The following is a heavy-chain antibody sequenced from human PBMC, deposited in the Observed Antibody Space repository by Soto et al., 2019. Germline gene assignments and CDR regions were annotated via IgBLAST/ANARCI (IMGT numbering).Heavy chain of an antibody. V-gene: IGHV3-43D*04. D-gene: IGHD2-15*01. CDR3: VKDQYCSGGSCYHAADY. Sequence: EVQLVESGGVVVQPGGSLRLSCAASGFTFDDYAMHWVRQAPGKGLEWVSLISWDGGSTYYADSVKGRFTISRDNSKKSLYLQMNSLRAEDTAVYYCVKDQYCSGGSCYHAADYWGQGTLVTVSS. CDR2: ISWDGGST. J-gene: IGHJ4*02. CDR1: GFTFDDYA.